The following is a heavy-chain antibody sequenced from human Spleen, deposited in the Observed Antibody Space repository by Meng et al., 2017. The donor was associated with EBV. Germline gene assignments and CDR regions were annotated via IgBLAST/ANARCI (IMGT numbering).Heavy chain of an antibody. CDR3: ALLVGATSLDY. CDR2: IYWDDDK. J-gene: IGHJ4*02. V-gene: IGHV2-5*02. Sequence: QIALKESGPTLVKPNPTLTLACTFSGFSLSTSGVGVGWIRQPPGKALEWLALIYWDDDKRYSPSLKSRLTITKDTSKNQVVLTMTNMDPVDTATYYCALLVGATSLDYWGQGTLVTVSS. CDR1: GFSLSTSGVG. D-gene: IGHD1-26*01.